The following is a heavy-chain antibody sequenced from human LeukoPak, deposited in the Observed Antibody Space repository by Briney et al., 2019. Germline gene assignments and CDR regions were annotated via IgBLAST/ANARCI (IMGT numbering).Heavy chain of an antibody. D-gene: IGHD5-12*01. Sequence: GGSLRLSCSASGFTFNRREMAWVRQAPGKGLEWVSYLSYNAKTVLHADSVKGRFTISRDNAKNSLYLQMDSLRVEDTAFYFCARASYTGFDLRFDQLGQGRLVTVSS. CDR2: LSYNAKTV. J-gene: IGHJ4*02. CDR1: GFTFNRRE. CDR3: ARASYTGFDLRFDQ. V-gene: IGHV3-48*03.